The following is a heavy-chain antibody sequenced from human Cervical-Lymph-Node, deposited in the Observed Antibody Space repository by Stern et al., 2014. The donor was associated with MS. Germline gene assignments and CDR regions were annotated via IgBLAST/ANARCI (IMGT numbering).Heavy chain of an antibody. D-gene: IGHD3-22*01. CDR3: TRAYYGSQFGY. Sequence: QVQLVQSGAEVRKPGASVKISCKASGYTFTSFALHWVRQAPGQRPEWMGWIIVGNGNIKYSQNFQGRLTITRDTSANTVYMELTALRFEDTAAYYCTRAYYGSQFGYWGQGTLVTVSA. J-gene: IGHJ4*02. V-gene: IGHV1-3*01. CDR1: GYTFTSFA. CDR2: IIVGNGNI.